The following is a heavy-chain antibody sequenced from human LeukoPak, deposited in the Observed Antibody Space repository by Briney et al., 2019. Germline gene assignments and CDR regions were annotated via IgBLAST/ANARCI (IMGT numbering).Heavy chain of an antibody. V-gene: IGHV4-34*01. Sequence: SETLSLTCAVYGGSFSGHYWSWIRQPPGKGLEWIGSIYYSGSTYYNPSLKSRVTISVDTSKNQFSLKLSPVTAADTAVYYCARHGRQGDYYDSSGYYLGFQHWGQGTLVTVSS. CDR1: GGSFSGHY. J-gene: IGHJ1*01. CDR3: ARHGRQGDYYDSSGYYLGFQH. D-gene: IGHD3-22*01. CDR2: IYYSGST.